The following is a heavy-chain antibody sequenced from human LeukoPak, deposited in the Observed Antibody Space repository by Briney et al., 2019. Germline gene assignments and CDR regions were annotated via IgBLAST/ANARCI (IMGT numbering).Heavy chain of an antibody. V-gene: IGHV4-34*01. CDR1: GGSFSGYY. Sequence: SETLSLTCAVYGGSFSGYYWSWIRQPPGKGLEWIGEVNHSGSTNYNPALKSRVTISVDTSNNQFSLKLSSVTAADTAVYYCARDHYYDSRGYYYVRWFDHWGQGTLVTVST. J-gene: IGHJ5*02. D-gene: IGHD3-22*01. CDR2: VNHSGST. CDR3: ARDHYYDSRGYYYVRWFDH.